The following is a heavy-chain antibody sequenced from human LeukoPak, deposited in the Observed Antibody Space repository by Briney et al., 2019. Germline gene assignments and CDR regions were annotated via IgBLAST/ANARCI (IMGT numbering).Heavy chain of an antibody. CDR2: IKEDGSAK. CDR1: GFTFSKSW. V-gene: IGHV3-7*04. CDR3: AKDDDGYY. J-gene: IGHJ4*02. D-gene: IGHD3-3*01. Sequence: PGGSLRLSCVASGFTFSKSWMSWVRQTPEKGLEWVANIKEDGSAKHYVDSVKGRFTISRDNAKNSLYLQMNSLRSEDTAEYYCAKDDDGYYWGQGILVTVSS.